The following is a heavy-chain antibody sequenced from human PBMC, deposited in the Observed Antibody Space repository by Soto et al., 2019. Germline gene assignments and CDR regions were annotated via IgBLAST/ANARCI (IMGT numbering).Heavy chain of an antibody. CDR1: GFTFSSYA. J-gene: IGHJ4*02. CDR2: ISGSGGST. Sequence: GGSLRLSCAASGFTFSSYAMSWVRQAPGKGLEWVSAISGSGGSTYYADSVKGRFTISRDNSKNTLYLQMNSLRAEDTAVYYCAKPAYYDILTGSDIGVDYWGQGTLVPVSS. V-gene: IGHV3-23*01. D-gene: IGHD3-9*01. CDR3: AKPAYYDILTGSDIGVDY.